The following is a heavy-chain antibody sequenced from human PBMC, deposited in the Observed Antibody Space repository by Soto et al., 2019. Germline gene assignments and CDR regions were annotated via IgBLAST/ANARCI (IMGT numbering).Heavy chain of an antibody. J-gene: IGHJ4*02. CDR1: GGSISTYY. CDR2: IYASGST. CDR3: ARGGMVIIPTATAFDY. Sequence: LSLTCTVSGGSISTYYWSWIRQPAGKGLEWIGRIYASGSTNYNPSLKSRVTMSVATSKNQFSLKLSSVTAADTAVYYCARGGMVIIPTATAFDYWGQGTLVTVSS. D-gene: IGHD2-2*01. V-gene: IGHV4-4*07.